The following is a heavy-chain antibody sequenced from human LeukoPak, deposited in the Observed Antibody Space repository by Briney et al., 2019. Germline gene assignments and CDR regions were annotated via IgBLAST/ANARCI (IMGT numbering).Heavy chain of an antibody. CDR1: GLTVSSSY. CDR3: ARNILVAFDI. J-gene: IGHJ3*02. Sequence: GGSLRLSCAASGLTVSSSYMSWVRQAPGKGLEWVSIIYNDGSTYYADSMKGRFTISRDNSKNTLYLQVNSLRAEDTAMYYCARNILVAFDIWGQGTMVTVSS. CDR2: IYNDGST. V-gene: IGHV3-53*01.